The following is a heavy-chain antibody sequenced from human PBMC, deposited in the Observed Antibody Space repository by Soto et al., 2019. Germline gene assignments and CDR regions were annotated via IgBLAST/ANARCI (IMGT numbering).Heavy chain of an antibody. CDR1: GGTFSTYP. D-gene: IGHD6-19*01. CDR3: ARGASNSTCWYIWFDP. Sequence: QVQLVQYGAEVKKPGSSVKVSCKVSGGTFSTYPINWVRQAPGQGLEFMGGIIPKFGTTNYAQKFRGTVTITADESTSTAYMELNNLRSEDTAVYYCARGASNSTCWYIWFDPWGQGTLVTVSS. J-gene: IGHJ5*02. V-gene: IGHV1-69*01. CDR2: IIPKFGTT.